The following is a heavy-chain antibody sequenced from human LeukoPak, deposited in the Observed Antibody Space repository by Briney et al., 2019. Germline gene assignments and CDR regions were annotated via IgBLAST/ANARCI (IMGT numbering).Heavy chain of an antibody. CDR2: IYPGDSDT. J-gene: IGHJ4*02. CDR3: ARLSSWFGEYYYFDY. V-gene: IGHV5-51*01. Sequence: GESLKISCKGSGYNFTNYWIGWVRPMPGKGLEWMGIIYPGDSDTTYSPSFQGQVTISADKSISTAYLQWSSLKASDTAMYYCARLSSWFGEYYYFDYWGQGTLVTVSS. D-gene: IGHD3-10*01. CDR1: GYNFTNYW.